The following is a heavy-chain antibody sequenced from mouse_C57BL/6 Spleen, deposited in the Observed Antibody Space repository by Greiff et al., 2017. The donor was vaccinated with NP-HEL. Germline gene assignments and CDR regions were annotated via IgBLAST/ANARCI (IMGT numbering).Heavy chain of an antibody. D-gene: IGHD3-1*01. CDR1: GYTFTDYY. V-gene: IGHV1-19*01. CDR2: INPYNGGT. Sequence: VHVKQSGPVLVKPGASVKMSCKASGYTFTDYYMNWVKQSHGKSLEWIGVINPYNGGTSYNQKFKGKATLTVDKSSSTAYMELNSLTSEDSAVYYCARGGLGDYWGQGTTLTVSS. J-gene: IGHJ2*01. CDR3: ARGGLGDY.